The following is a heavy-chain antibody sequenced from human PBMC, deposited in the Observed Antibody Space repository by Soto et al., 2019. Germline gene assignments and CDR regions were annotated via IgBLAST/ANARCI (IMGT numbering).Heavy chain of an antibody. J-gene: IGHJ4*02. CDR2: IKYDDSET. CDR3: ADWSRSNWCDY. V-gene: IGHV3-7*05. Sequence: EVQLVESGGGLVQPGGSLRLSCEGSGFIFSSHWMGWVRQSPVRGLEWVANIKYDDSETPYMDFAKGRFTISRDNAKNTLYLQMTSLSVEDTAGYYCADWSRSNWCDYWGQGTLVTVSS. D-gene: IGHD6-13*01. CDR1: GFIFSSHW.